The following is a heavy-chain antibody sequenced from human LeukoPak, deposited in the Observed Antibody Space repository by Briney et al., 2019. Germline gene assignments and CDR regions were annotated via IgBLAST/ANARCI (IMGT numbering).Heavy chain of an antibody. Sequence: SETLSLTCTVSGGSISSGSYYWSWIRQPAGKGLEWIGRIYTSGSTNYNPSLKSRVTISVDTSKNQFSLKLTSVTPADTAVYYCARVSGFGDPFDYWRQGTLVTVSS. CDR2: IYTSGST. V-gene: IGHV4-61*02. J-gene: IGHJ4*02. D-gene: IGHD3-10*01. CDR1: GGSISSGSYY. CDR3: ARVSGFGDPFDY.